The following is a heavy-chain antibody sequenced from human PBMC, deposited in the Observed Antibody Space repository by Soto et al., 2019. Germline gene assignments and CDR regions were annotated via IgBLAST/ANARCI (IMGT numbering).Heavy chain of an antibody. J-gene: IGHJ5*02. CDR1: GFTVSSNY. CDR3: ARSHRYSSGWYRSLWFDP. V-gene: IGHV3-66*01. D-gene: IGHD6-19*01. Sequence: EVQLVESGGGLVQPGGSLRLSCAASGFTVSSNYMSWVRQAPGKGLEWVSVIYSGGSTYYADSVKGRFTISRDNSKNTLYLQMNSLRAEETAVYYCARSHRYSSGWYRSLWFDPWGQGTLVTVSS. CDR2: IYSGGST.